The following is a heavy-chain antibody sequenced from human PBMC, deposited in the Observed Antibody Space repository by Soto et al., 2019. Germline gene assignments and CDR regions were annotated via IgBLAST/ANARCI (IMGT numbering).Heavy chain of an antibody. CDR2: IIPIFGTA. Sequence: QVQLMQSGAEVKKPGSSVKVSCKASGGTFSSYAISWVRQAPGQGLEWMGGIIPIFGTANYAQKFQGRVTITADESTSTAYMDLSSLRSEDTAVYYCPLVGYSSGGMDVWGQRTTVTVSS. CDR3: PLVGYSSGGMDV. V-gene: IGHV1-69*01. D-gene: IGHD5-18*01. CDR1: GGTFSSYA. J-gene: IGHJ6*02.